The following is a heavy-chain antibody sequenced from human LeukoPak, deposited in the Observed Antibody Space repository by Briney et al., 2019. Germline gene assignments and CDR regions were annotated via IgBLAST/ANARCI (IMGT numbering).Heavy chain of an antibody. V-gene: IGHV1-2*02. CDR2: INPNSGGT. Sequence: ASVKVSCKASGYTFTGYYMHWVRQAPGQGLEWMGWINPNSGGTNYAQKFQGRVTMTRDTSISTAYMELSRLRSDDTAVYYCARPAAGTSVPGTYYYYMDVWGKGTTVTVSS. CDR1: GYTFTGYY. J-gene: IGHJ6*03. D-gene: IGHD6-13*01. CDR3: ARPAAGTSVPGTYYYYMDV.